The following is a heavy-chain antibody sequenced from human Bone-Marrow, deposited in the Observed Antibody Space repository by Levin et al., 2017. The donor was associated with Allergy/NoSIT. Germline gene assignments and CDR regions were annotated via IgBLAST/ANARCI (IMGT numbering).Heavy chain of an antibody. D-gene: IGHD5-18*01. CDR3: ARHAGPIHLWLMDY. CDR1: GGSISTYY. Sequence: GSLRLSCTVSGGSISTYYWSWIRQPPGKGLEWIGYVYYSGSTNYNPSLKSRVTMFVDTSKNHFSLKLSSVTAADTALFYCARHAGPIHLWLMDYWGQGTLVTVSS. J-gene: IGHJ4*02. V-gene: IGHV4-59*08. CDR2: VYYSGST.